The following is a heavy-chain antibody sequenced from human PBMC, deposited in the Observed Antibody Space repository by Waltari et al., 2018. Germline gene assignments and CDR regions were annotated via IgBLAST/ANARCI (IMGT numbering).Heavy chain of an antibody. V-gene: IGHV4-34*01. Sequence: QVQLQQWGAGLLTPSETLSLTCAVYGGSFSGYYWSWIRQPPGKGLEWIGEINHSGSTNYNPSLKSRVTISVDTSKNQFSLKLSSVTAADTAVYYCAREGHYDFWSGYFYPDFDYWGQGTLVTVSS. CDR1: GGSFSGYY. CDR3: AREGHYDFWSGYFYPDFDY. CDR2: INHSGST. J-gene: IGHJ4*02. D-gene: IGHD3-3*01.